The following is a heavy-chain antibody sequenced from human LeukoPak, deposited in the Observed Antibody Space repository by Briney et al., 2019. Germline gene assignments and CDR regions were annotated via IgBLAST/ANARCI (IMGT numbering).Heavy chain of an antibody. J-gene: IGHJ5*02. CDR1: GFIFSSYN. CDR3: ARGIGYFDWLFFS. CDR2: INPNGDYI. D-gene: IGHD3-9*01. Sequence: GGSLRLSCAASGFIFSSYNMDWVRQAPGKGLEWVSSINPNGDYIYYADSVKGRFTISRDNAKNSLYLQMTSLKAEDTAVYFCARGIGYFDWLFFSWGQGTLLTVSS. V-gene: IGHV3-21*06.